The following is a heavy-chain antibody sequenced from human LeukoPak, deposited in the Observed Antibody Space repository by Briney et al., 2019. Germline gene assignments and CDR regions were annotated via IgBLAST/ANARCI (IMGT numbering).Heavy chain of an antibody. D-gene: IGHD5-24*01. CDR1: GGSISSGGYD. CDR3: AREGARRWQQFGYFDY. Sequence: SETLSLTCTVSGGSISSGGYDWSWIRQPPGKGLDWIGYIYYSGSTNYNPSLKSRVTISVDTSKNQFSLKLSSVTAADTAVYYCAREGARRWQQFGYFDYWGQGTLVTVSS. J-gene: IGHJ4*02. V-gene: IGHV4-61*08. CDR2: IYYSGST.